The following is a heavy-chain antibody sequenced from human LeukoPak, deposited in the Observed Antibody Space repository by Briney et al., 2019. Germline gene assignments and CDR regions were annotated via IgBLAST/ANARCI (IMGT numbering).Heavy chain of an antibody. CDR2: ISGSASGH. CDR1: GLTFSTFG. V-gene: IGHV3-23*01. Sequence: GGSLRLSCAASGLTFSTFGMSWIRQFPGKGLEWVSAISGSASGHIPNYADSVKGRFTISRDNYKNTLYLQMNSLRVEDTAVYYCANHRSAFEFWGQGTLVTVSS. J-gene: IGHJ4*02. D-gene: IGHD3-10*01. CDR3: ANHRSAFEF.